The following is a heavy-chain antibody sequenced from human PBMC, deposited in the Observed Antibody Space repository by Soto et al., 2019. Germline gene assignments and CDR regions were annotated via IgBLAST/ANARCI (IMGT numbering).Heavy chain of an antibody. J-gene: IGHJ4*02. D-gene: IGHD5-12*01. Sequence: SETLSLTCTVSGASISSYYWSWIRQPPGKGLEWIGLIYTNMSTNYDPSLKSRVTISVETYTNQFSLRLRSVTAADAAVDYCVRGCGGYGGHDLCDYFDSWGQGILVTVSS. CDR3: VRGCGGYGGHDLCDYFDS. CDR1: GASISSYY. V-gene: IGHV4-4*07. CDR2: IYTNMST.